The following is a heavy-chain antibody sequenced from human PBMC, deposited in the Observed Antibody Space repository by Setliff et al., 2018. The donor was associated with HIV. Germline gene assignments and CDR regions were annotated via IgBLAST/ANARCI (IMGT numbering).Heavy chain of an antibody. J-gene: IGHJ4*02. CDR2: INGDESRT. CDR1: GFTFSSYW. D-gene: IGHD6-19*01. CDR3: ATDRDGWYNPHLYS. V-gene: IGHV3-74*01. Sequence: QTGGSLRLSCAASGFTFSSYWMHWVRQVPGKGLVWLARINGDESRTTYADSVKGRFTISRDNVENTLYLEINSLRVEDTGVYYCATDRDGWYNPHLYSWGQGTLVTVSS.